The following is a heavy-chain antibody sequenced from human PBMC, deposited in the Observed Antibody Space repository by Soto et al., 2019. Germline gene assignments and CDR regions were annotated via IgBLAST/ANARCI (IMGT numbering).Heavy chain of an antibody. V-gene: IGHV4-4*02. CDR1: GGSISSSNW. CDR2: IYHSGST. D-gene: IGHD5-12*01. J-gene: IGHJ5*02. Sequence: QVQLQESGPGLVKPSGTLSLTCAVSGGSISSSNWWSWVRQPPGKGLEWIGEIYHSGSTNYNPSLKGRVTISVDKSKNPFSLKLSSVTAADTAVYYCVIKRGYSGYSKYNWFDPWGQGTLVTVSS. CDR3: VIKRGYSGYSKYNWFDP.